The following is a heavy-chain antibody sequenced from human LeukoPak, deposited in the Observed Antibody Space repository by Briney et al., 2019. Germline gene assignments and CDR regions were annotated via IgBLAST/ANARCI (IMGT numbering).Heavy chain of an antibody. CDR1: GFSFSTYW. Sequence: GGSLRLSCAASGFSFSTYWMSWVRQAPGKGLECVANIKQDGSEIYPVDSVKGRFTISRDNAKNSLYLQMNSLRAEDSAVYYCARGKGYFDPWGQGSLVTVSS. CDR2: IKQDGSEI. V-gene: IGHV3-7*01. CDR3: ARGKGYFDP. J-gene: IGHJ5*02. D-gene: IGHD5-18*01.